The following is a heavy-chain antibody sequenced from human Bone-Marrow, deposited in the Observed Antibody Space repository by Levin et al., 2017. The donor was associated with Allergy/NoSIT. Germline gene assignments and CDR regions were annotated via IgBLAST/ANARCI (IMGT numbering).Heavy chain of an antibody. CDR2: ISSTSDYI. CDR3: ARDMVVDTVSVFYFDY. Sequence: KPGGSLRLSCAASGFTFSTYSMNWVRQAPGEGLEWISSISSTSDYIYYADSVKGRFTVSRDNAKSSLYLQMNSLRAEDTAVYYWARDMVVDTVSVFYFDYWGQGSLVTVSS. V-gene: IGHV3-21*01. CDR1: GFTFSTYS. D-gene: IGHD2-15*01. J-gene: IGHJ4*02.